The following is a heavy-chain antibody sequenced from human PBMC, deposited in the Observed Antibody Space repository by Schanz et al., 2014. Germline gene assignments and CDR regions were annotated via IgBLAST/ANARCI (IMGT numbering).Heavy chain of an antibody. D-gene: IGHD6-19*01. CDR3: AKCIGWYGRCAFDI. J-gene: IGHJ3*02. CDR2: IRTKVNSYAT. V-gene: IGHV3-73*01. CDR1: GFTFSGSA. Sequence: EVQLVESGGGLVKSGGSLRLSCAASGFTFSGSAMHWVRQASGKGLEWVGRIRTKVNSYATAYAASVRGRFTISRDDSKNAAFLQMNSLIAEDTAVYYCAKCIGWYGRCAFDIWGQGTMVTVSS.